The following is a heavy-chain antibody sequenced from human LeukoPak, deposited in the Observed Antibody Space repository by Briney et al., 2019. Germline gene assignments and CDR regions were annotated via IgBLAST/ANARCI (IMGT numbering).Heavy chain of an antibody. V-gene: IGHV4-39*01. D-gene: IGHD6-13*01. Sequence: PSETLSLTYTVSGGSISSSSYYWGWIRQPPGKGLEWIGSIYYSGSTNYNPSLKSRVTISVDTSKNQFSLKLSSVTAADTAVYYCARAIAAAGRGFDYWGQGTLVTVSS. J-gene: IGHJ4*02. CDR1: GGSISSSSYY. CDR3: ARAIAAAGRGFDY. CDR2: IYYSGST.